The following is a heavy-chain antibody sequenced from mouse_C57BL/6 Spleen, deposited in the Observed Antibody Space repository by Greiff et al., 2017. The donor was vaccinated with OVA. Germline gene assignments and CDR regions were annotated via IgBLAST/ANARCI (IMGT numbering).Heavy chain of an antibody. CDR1: GYTFTSYT. CDR3: ARSGSGSLFAY. D-gene: IGHD6-1*01. Sequence: VQLQQSGAELARPGASVKMSCKASGYTFTSYTMHWVKQRPGQGLEWIGYINPSSGYTKYNQKFKDKATLTADKSSSTAYMQLSSLTSEDSAVYYCARSGSGSLFAYWGQGTLVTVSA. CDR2: INPSSGYT. J-gene: IGHJ3*01. V-gene: IGHV1-4*01.